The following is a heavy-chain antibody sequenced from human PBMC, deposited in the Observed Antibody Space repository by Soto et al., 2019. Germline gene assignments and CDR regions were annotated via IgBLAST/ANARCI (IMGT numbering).Heavy chain of an antibody. CDR2: IKSDGSST. D-gene: IGHD4-4*01. J-gene: IGHJ5*02. CDR1: GFTFSSYW. CDR3: ERDLYMGFDP. Sequence: GGSLRLSCAASGFTFSSYWMHWVRQAPGKGLVWVSHIKSDGSSTTYADSVKGRFTISRDNAKNTLYLQMNSLRADDTAVYYCERDLYMGFDPWGQGTLVTISS. V-gene: IGHV3-74*01.